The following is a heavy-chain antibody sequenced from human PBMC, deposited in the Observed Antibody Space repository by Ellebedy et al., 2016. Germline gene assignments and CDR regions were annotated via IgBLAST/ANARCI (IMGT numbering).Heavy chain of an antibody. V-gene: IGHV3-11*05. J-gene: IGHJ4*02. Sequence: GGSLRLXXAASGFTFSDYYMSWIRQAPGKGLEWVSYISGPGIYTNYAHSVKGRFTISRDNAKNSLYLQMNSLRAEDTAVYYCARDAGGDYYFDYWGQGTLVTVSS. CDR3: ARDAGGDYYFDY. CDR2: ISGPGIYT. D-gene: IGHD4-17*01. CDR1: GFTFSDYY.